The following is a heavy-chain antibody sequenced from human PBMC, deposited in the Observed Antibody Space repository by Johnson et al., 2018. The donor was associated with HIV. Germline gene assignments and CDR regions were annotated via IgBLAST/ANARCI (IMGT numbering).Heavy chain of an antibody. D-gene: IGHD4-11*01. CDR1: GFTFSSCA. CDR3: ARETVTSGAFDI. Sequence: VQLVESGGGVVQPGRSLRLSCAASGFTFSSCAMHWVRQAPGKGLEWETIISYDGINKYYAESVKGRFTISRDKSRNTLYLQMNSLRAGDTAVYYCARETVTSGAFDIWGQGTMVTVSS. V-gene: IGHV3-30*14. J-gene: IGHJ3*02. CDR2: ISYDGINK.